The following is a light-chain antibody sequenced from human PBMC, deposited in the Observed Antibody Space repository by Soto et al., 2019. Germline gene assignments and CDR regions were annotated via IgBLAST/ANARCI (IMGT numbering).Light chain of an antibody. Sequence: DIQMTQSPSSLSASVGDRVTITCRASQDTSGYLNWFRQRPGKAPELLIYAASSLQSGVPSSFSGGGSGTDFFLTITSLQPEDFATYYCQQSYSFPLTFGQGTRLDMK. CDR1: QDTSGY. J-gene: IGKJ5*01. CDR2: AAS. CDR3: QQSYSFPLT. V-gene: IGKV1-39*01.